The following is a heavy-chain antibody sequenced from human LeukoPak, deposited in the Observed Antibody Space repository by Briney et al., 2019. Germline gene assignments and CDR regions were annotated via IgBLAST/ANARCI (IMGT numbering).Heavy chain of an antibody. CDR1: GFTFSSYA. J-gene: IGHJ4*02. CDR3: AKDHDTYGGLTTSDY. V-gene: IGHV3-23*01. Sequence: GGPLILSCAASGFTFSSYAMSWVRQAPGKGLEWVSAISGSGGSTYYADSVKGRFTISRDNSKNTLYLQMNSLRAEDTAVYYCAKDHDTYGGLTTSDYWGQGTLVTVSS. D-gene: IGHD4/OR15-4a*01. CDR2: ISGSGGST.